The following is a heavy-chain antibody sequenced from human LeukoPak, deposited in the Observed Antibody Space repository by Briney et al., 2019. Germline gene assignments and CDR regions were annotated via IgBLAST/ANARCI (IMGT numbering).Heavy chain of an antibody. J-gene: IGHJ5*02. V-gene: IGHV4-34*01. Sequence: SETLSLTCAVYGGSFSGYYWSWIRQPPGKGLEWIGEINHGGSTNYNPSLKSRVTISVDTSKNQFSLKLSSVTAADTAVYYCAREMYGRGVSDTNWFDPWGQGTLVTVSS. CDR1: GGSFSGYY. D-gene: IGHD3-10*01. CDR3: AREMYGRGVSDTNWFDP. CDR2: INHGGST.